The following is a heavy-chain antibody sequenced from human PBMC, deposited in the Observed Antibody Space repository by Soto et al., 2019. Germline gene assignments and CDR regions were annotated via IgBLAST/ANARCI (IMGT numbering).Heavy chain of an antibody. V-gene: IGHV3-30*01. D-gene: IGHD1-26*01. Sequence: GRFTISRDDSKSTLYLQMNSLRPEDTAVYYCARDKIKGAPEYLASCGQGTLVTVSS. CDR3: ARDKIKGAPEYLAS. J-gene: IGHJ4*02.